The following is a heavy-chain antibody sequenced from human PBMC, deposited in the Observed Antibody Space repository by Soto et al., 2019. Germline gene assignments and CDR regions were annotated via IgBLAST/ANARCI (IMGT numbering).Heavy chain of an antibody. CDR3: ARDDSDFWSGYRMDV. D-gene: IGHD3-3*01. V-gene: IGHV3-21*01. CDR2: ISSSSSYI. J-gene: IGHJ6*02. CDR1: GFTFSSYS. Sequence: GALRLSCAASGFTFSSYSMNWVRQAPGKGLEWVSSISSSSSYIYYADSVKGRFTISRDNAKNSLYLQMNSLRAEDTAVYYCARDDSDFWSGYRMDVWGQGTTVTVSS.